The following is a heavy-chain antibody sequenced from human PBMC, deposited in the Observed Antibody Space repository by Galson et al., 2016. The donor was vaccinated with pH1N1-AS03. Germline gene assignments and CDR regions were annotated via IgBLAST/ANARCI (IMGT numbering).Heavy chain of an antibody. CDR1: GDTFSSYT. D-gene: IGHD3-10*01. CDR3: ARGGVSGGYFDS. CDR2: IIVLVGIT. J-gene: IGHJ4*02. V-gene: IGHV1-69*10. Sequence: SVKVSCKASGDTFSSYTINWVRQAPGQGLEWMGGIIVLVGITTYAHKFQGRVTITADDSTSTAYMELASLTSEDTAVYYCARGGVSGGYFDSWGQGTLVTVSS.